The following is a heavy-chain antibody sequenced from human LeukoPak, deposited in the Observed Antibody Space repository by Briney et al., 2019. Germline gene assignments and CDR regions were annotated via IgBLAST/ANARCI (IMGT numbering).Heavy chain of an antibody. Sequence: PSETLSLTCAVYGGSFSGYYWSWIRQPPGKGLEWIGEINHSGSTNYNPSLNSRVTISVDTSKNQFSLKLSSVTAADTAVYYCARGSRYCTNGVCYNLYYYYYMDVWGKGTTVTVSS. CDR3: ARGSRYCTNGVCYNLYYYYYMDV. V-gene: IGHV4-34*01. D-gene: IGHD2-8*01. J-gene: IGHJ6*03. CDR2: INHSGST. CDR1: GGSFSGYY.